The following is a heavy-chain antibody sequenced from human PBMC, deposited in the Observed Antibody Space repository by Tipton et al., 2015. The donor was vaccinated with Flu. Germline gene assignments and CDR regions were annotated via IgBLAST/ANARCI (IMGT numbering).Heavy chain of an antibody. CDR1: GGSISSYY. D-gene: IGHD3-10*01. CDR2: IYYSGST. J-gene: IGHJ3*02. CDR3: ARDYCGSGYDAFDI. Sequence: TLSLTCTVSGGSISSYYWSWIRQPPGKGLEWIGYIYYSGSTNYNPSLKSRVTISVDTSKNQFSLKLSSATAADTAVYYCARDYCGSGYDAFDIWGQGTMVTVSS. V-gene: IGHV4-59*01.